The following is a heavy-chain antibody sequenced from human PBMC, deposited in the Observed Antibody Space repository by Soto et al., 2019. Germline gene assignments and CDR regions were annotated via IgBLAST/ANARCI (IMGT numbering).Heavy chain of an antibody. Sequence: SETLSLTCAVYGGSFSGYYWSWIRQPPGKGLEWIGEINHSGSTNYNPSLKSRVTISVDTSKNQFSLKLSSVTAADTAVYYCAREVRYCSGGSCYSGPRYYYYYMDVWGKGTTVTVSS. CDR3: AREVRYCSGGSCYSGPRYYYYYMDV. D-gene: IGHD2-15*01. CDR2: INHSGST. CDR1: GGSFSGYY. V-gene: IGHV4-34*01. J-gene: IGHJ6*03.